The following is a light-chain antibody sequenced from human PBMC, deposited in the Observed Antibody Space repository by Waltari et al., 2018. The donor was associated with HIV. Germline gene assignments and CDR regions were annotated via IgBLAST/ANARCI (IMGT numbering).Light chain of an antibody. CDR2: DAS. Sequence: DIQMTQSPSSLSASVGDRVTITCRASQSICFYLNWYQQKPGKAPNLLIYDASSLQSGLPPRFSGSGSGTEFTLTITNLQPEDFATYCCQQSFDVPLVFGPGTRVD. CDR1: QSICFY. J-gene: IGKJ3*01. CDR3: QQSFDVPLV. V-gene: IGKV1-39*01.